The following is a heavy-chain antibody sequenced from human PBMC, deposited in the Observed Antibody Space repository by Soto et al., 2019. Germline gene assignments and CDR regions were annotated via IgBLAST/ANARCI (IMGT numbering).Heavy chain of an antibody. CDR1: GGPFSSYA. J-gene: IGHJ5*02. V-gene: IGHV1-69*13. CDR2: IIPIFGTA. D-gene: IGHD6-13*01. CDR3: AVYSSSCGNWFDP. Sequence: ASVKVSCKASGGPFSSYAISWVRQAPGQGLEWMGGIIPIFGTANYAQKFQGRVTITADESTSTAYMELSSLRSEDTAVYYCAVYSSSCGNWFDPWGQGTLVTVSS.